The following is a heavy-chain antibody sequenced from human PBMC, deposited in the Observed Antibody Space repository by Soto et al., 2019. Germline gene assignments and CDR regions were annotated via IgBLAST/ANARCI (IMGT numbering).Heavy chain of an antibody. J-gene: IGHJ6*03. CDR2: INDSGST. CDR1: GGSFSGYY. D-gene: IGHD3-10*01. CDR3: ARRDVTYYYGSGSLRGYSYYMDV. Sequence: PSETLSLTCTVYGGSFSGYYWSWIRQPPGKGLEWIGEINDSGSTNYNPSLKSRVTMSLDTSKNQFSLKLSSVTAADTAVYYCARRDVTYYYGSGSLRGYSYYMDVWGKGTTVTLAS. V-gene: IGHV4-34*01.